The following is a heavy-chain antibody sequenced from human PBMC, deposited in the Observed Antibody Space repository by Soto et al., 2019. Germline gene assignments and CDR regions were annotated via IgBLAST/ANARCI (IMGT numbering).Heavy chain of an antibody. CDR2: INAGNGNT. CDR3: ATKARRRYSSGWSDAFDI. Sequence: ASVKVSCKASGYTFTSYAMHWVRQAPGQRLEWMGWINAGNGNTKYSQKFQGRVTITRDTSASTAYMELSSLRSEDTAVYYCATKARRRYSSGWSDAFDIWGQGTMVTV. J-gene: IGHJ3*02. D-gene: IGHD6-19*01. V-gene: IGHV1-3*01. CDR1: GYTFTSYA.